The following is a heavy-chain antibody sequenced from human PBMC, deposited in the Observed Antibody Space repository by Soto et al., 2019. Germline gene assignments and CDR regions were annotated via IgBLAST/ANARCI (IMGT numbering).Heavy chain of an antibody. CDR3: ARDSTDADSWSYSGDY. J-gene: IGHJ4*02. CDR1: GFTFSSYS. V-gene: IGHV3-48*02. CDR2: ISSSSSTM. D-gene: IGHD1-26*01. Sequence: GGSLRLSCAASGFTFSSYSMNWVRQAPGKGLEWVSYISSSSSTMYYADSVKGRFTISRDNAKNSLFLHMNSLRDEDTAVYYCARDSTDADSWSYSGDYWGQGTLVTVSS.